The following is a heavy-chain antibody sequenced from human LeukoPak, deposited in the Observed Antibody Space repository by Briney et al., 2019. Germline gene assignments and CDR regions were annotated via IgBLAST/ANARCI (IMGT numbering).Heavy chain of an antibody. CDR3: ARYGTSGYFGFDP. V-gene: IGHV4-39*07. CDR1: GGSISSSSYY. CDR2: IYYSGST. J-gene: IGHJ5*02. D-gene: IGHD5-12*01. Sequence: PSETLSLTCTVSGGSISSSSYYWGWIRQPPGKGLEWIGSIYYSGSTYYNPSLNSRVTMSLDTSKNQFSLKLSSVTAADTAVYYCARYGTSGYFGFDPWGQGALVTVSS.